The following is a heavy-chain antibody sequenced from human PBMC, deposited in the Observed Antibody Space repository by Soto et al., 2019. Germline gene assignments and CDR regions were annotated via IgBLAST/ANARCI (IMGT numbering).Heavy chain of an antibody. CDR1: GFKFNIYS. CDR2: ITSDTLTI. Sequence: EVQLVESGGGLVRPGESLRLSCAASGFKFNIYSINWIRQAPGKGLEWVSYITSDTLTIRYADSVRGRFIISRDNAGNSVFLQMNSLRDEDTATYYCARSVEGHFDYWGQGALVTVSS. D-gene: IGHD6-19*01. V-gene: IGHV3-48*02. J-gene: IGHJ4*02. CDR3: ARSVEGHFDY.